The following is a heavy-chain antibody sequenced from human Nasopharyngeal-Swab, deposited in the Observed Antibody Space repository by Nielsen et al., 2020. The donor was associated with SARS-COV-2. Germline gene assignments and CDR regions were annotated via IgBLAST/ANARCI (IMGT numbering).Heavy chain of an antibody. CDR2: ISGSGGNT. V-gene: IGHV3-23*01. D-gene: IGHD6-13*01. J-gene: IGHJ4*02. CDR3: AKAYGSSWDY. Sequence: GESLKISCAASGFTFSSYGMHWVRQAPGKGLEWVSGISGSGGNTNYADSVKGRFTISRDNSKNTLYLQMNSLRAEDTAVYFCAKAYGSSWDYWGQGTLVTVSS. CDR1: GFTFSSYG.